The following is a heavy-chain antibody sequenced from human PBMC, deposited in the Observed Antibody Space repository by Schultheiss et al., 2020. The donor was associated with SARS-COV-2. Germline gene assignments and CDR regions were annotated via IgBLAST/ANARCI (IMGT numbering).Heavy chain of an antibody. CDR2: INHSGST. CDR3: ARGERYLRY. J-gene: IGHJ4*02. D-gene: IGHD1-14*01. V-gene: IGHV4-34*01. Sequence: SETLSLTCTVHRGSFSGYYWSWIRQPPGKGLEWIGEINHSGSTNYNPSLKSRVTISVDTSKNQFSLKLSSVTAADTAVYYCARGERYLRYWGQGTLVTVSS. CDR1: RGSFSGYY.